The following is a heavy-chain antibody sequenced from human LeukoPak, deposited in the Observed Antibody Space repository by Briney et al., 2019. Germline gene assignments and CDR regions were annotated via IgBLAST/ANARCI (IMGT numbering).Heavy chain of an antibody. J-gene: IGHJ6*02. CDR2: ITYDTNNK. CDR1: GFTFSEYG. Sequence: QTGGSLRLSCAASGFTFSEYGMHWVRQARGKGGEGVADITYDTNNKYYADSVRGRLTISRDNPNNTLYLQMNSLRVTDTAVYYCAKVRGLYGRGYYAMDVWGQGTKVTFSS. CDR3: AKVRGLYGRGYYAMDV. V-gene: IGHV3-30*18. D-gene: IGHD2-8*01.